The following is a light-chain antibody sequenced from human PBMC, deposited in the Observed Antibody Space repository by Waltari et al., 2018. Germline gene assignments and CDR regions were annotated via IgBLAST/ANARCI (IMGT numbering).Light chain of an antibody. J-gene: IGLJ1*01. CDR2: ENN. V-gene: IGLV1-40*01. CDR1: NSNIRGYY. CDR3: QSYDSSLTAHV. Sequence: QSVLTQPPSVSGAPGQRVTISCTGSNSNIRGYYVQWYQQLPGAAPKLLIYENNKPPSGVSDRFSGSQSGSSASLTITGLQSQDEADYYCQSYDSSLTAHVFGAGTRLTVL.